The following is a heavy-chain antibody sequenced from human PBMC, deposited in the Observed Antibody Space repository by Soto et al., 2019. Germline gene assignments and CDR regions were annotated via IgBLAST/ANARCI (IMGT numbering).Heavy chain of an antibody. V-gene: IGHV3-48*03. CDR2: IDGSGTTK. D-gene: IGHD3-10*01. CDR1: GFTFNDFE. J-gene: IGHJ4*02. CDR3: ARGFGRFNY. Sequence: EVQLLESGGGLVQPGGSLRLSCGVSGFTFNDFEMNWVRQATGKGLEWLAYIDGSGTTKKYADSVRGRFTISRDNPNNSMFLQMRSLSAADTSIYYCARGFGRFNYWGQGTLVSVSS.